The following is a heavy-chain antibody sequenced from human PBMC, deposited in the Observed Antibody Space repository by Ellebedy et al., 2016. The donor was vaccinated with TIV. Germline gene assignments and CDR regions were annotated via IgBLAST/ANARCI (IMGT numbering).Heavy chain of an antibody. J-gene: IGHJ6*02. Sequence: ASVKVSCKASGYTFTTSYVYWVRQAPGQGLEWMGLISPPTDDTRYAQRFQGRIAMTSDTSTSTVYMELSSLRSEDTAVYYCAKLGRFGESMPPYYYYGMDVWGQGTTVTVSS. CDR2: ISPPTDDT. CDR3: AKLGRFGESMPPYYYYGMDV. D-gene: IGHD3-10*01. CDR1: GYTFTTSY. V-gene: IGHV1-46*01.